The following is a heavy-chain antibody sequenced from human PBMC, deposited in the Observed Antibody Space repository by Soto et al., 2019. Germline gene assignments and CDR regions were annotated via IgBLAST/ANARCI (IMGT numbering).Heavy chain of an antibody. J-gene: IGHJ6*02. CDR2: INSDGSST. D-gene: IGHD6-13*01. V-gene: IGHV3-74*01. CDR1: GFTFSSYW. CDR3: ASGIAAADAHYYYGMDV. Sequence: PGGSLRLSCAASGFTFSSYWMHWVRQAPGKGLVWASRINSDGSSTSYADSVKGRFTISRDNAKNTLYLQMNSLRAEDTAVYYCASGIAAADAHYYYGMDVWGQGTTVTVSS.